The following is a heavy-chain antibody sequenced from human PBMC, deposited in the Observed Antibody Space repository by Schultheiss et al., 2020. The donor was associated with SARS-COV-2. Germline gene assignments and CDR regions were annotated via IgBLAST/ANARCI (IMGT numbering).Heavy chain of an antibody. CDR3: ARDFQLAGNWYFDL. CDR1: GYTFTGYY. Sequence: ASVKVSCKASGYTFTGYYMHWVRQAPGQGLEWMGWINPNSGGTNYAQKFQGRVTMTRDTSISTAYMELSRLRSDDTAVYYCARDFQLAGNWYFDLWGRGTLVTVSS. D-gene: IGHD1-1*01. CDR2: INPNSGGT. V-gene: IGHV1-2*02. J-gene: IGHJ2*01.